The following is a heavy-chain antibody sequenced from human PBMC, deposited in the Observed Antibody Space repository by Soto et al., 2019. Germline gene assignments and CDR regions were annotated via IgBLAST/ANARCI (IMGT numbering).Heavy chain of an antibody. CDR3: ARSGHMVRGVIESNYGMDV. Sequence: GESLKISCKGSGYSFTSYWIGWVRQMPGKGLEWMGIIYPGDSDTRYSPSFQGQVTISADKSISTAYLQWSSLKASDTAMYYCARSGHMVRGVIESNYGMDVWGQGTTVTVS. J-gene: IGHJ6*02. CDR2: IYPGDSDT. D-gene: IGHD3-10*01. V-gene: IGHV5-51*01. CDR1: GYSFTSYW.